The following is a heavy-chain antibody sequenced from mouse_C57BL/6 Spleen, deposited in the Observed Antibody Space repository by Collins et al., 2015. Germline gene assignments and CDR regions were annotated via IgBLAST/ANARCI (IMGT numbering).Heavy chain of an antibody. CDR1: GYTFTSYN. J-gene: IGHJ3*01. V-gene: IGHV1-12*01. D-gene: IGHD2-3*01. CDR3: ARDGYYVGWFAY. Sequence: QVQLQQPGAELVKPGASVKMSCKASGYTFTSYNMHWVKQTPGQGLEWIGAIYPGNGDTSYNQKFKGKATLTADKSSSTAYMQLSSLTSEDSAVYYCARDGYYVGWFAYWGQGTLATVSA. CDR2: IYPGNGDT.